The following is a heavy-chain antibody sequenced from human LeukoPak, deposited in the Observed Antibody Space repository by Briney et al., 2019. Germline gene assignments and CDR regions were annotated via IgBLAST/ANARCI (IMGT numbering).Heavy chain of an antibody. D-gene: IGHD2-15*01. J-gene: IGHJ4*02. CDR2: IDWNSADR. CDR1: GFTFDDFA. Sequence: PGRSLRLPCAASGFTFDDFAMHWVRQLPGKGLEWVSGIDWNSADRGYADSVKGRFTISRDNAKNSLYLQILSLRTEDTAFYYCAKGYCSGVTCYPDYWGQGTLVAVSS. CDR3: AKGYCSGVTCYPDY. V-gene: IGHV3-9*01.